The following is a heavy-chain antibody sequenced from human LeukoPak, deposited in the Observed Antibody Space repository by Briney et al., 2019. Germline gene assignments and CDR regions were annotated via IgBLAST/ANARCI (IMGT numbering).Heavy chain of an antibody. J-gene: IGHJ4*02. CDR1: GFTFSSYG. Sequence: GGSLRLSCAASGFTFSSYGMHWVRQAPGKGLEWVAVIWDDGTNKYYADSVKGRFTISRDNSKNTLYLQMNSLRAEDTAVYYCARDKYYYDNSGYPVDYWGQGTLVTVSS. CDR2: IWDDGTNK. D-gene: IGHD3-22*01. CDR3: ARDKYYYDNSGYPVDY. V-gene: IGHV3-33*01.